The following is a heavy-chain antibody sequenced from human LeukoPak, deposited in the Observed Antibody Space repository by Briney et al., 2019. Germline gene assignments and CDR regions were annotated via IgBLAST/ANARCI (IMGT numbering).Heavy chain of an antibody. Sequence: GGSLRLSCAASGFIFRDYWMLWVRQAPGKGLIWVSRIDRDGFPTIYADSVKGRFTVSRNNARNTLYLQMNNLRDDDSAVHYCAASRWSGALDFWGKGSLVTVSS. CDR1: GFIFRDYW. CDR3: AASRWSGALDF. J-gene: IGHJ4*02. V-gene: IGHV3-74*01. D-gene: IGHD3-3*01. CDR2: IDRDGFPT.